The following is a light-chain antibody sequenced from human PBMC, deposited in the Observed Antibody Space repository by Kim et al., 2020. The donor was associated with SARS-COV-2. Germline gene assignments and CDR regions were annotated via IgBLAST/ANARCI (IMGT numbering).Light chain of an antibody. CDR1: QRISTF. Sequence: LSPGEEATPSCRASQRISTFLAWYQQRAGQAPRLLIYDASHRATGVPARFSGGGSGTDFTLTISSLEPEDFAVYYCQQRSNWAFTFGPGTKVDIK. J-gene: IGKJ3*01. V-gene: IGKV3-11*01. CDR2: DAS. CDR3: QQRSNWAFT.